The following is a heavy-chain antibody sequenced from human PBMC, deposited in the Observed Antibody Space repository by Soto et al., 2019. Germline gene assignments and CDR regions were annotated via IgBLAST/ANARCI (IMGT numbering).Heavy chain of an antibody. J-gene: IGHJ5*02. CDR3: ARDGVDSSSWTNWFDL. CDR1: GYTFTSYA. CDR2: INAGNGNT. D-gene: IGHD6-13*01. Sequence: ASVKVSCKASGYTFTSYAMHWVRQAPGQRLEWMGWINAGNGNTKYSQKFQGRVTITRDTSASTAYMELSSLRSEDTAVYYCARDGVDSSSWTNWFDLWGQGTLVTVSS. V-gene: IGHV1-3*01.